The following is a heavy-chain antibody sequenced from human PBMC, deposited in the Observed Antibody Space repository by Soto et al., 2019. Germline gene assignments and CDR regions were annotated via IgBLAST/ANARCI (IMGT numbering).Heavy chain of an antibody. CDR1: GYTFTSYA. CDR2: INAGNGNT. J-gene: IGHJ4*02. CDR3: ARAPPSTNGFDY. V-gene: IGHV1-3*01. D-gene: IGHD2-2*01. Sequence: QVQLVQSGAEVKKPGASVKVSCKASGYTFTSYAMHWVRQAPGQRLEWMGWINAGNGNTKYSQKFQGRVTITRDTSESPAYMELSSLRSEDTAVYYCARAPPSTNGFDYWGQGTLVTVSS.